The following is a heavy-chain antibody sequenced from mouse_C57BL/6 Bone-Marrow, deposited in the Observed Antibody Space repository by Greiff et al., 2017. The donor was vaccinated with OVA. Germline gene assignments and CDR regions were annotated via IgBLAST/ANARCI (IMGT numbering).Heavy chain of an antibody. V-gene: IGHV5-12*01. Sequence: EVQLVESGGGLVQPGGSRKLSCAASGFTFSDYYMYWVRQTPEKRLEWVAYISNGGGSTYYPDTVKGRFTISRDNAKNTLYLQMSRLKSEDTAMYYCARLGYSKPNLAWFAYWGQGTLVTVSA. CDR3: ARLGYSKPNLAWFAY. J-gene: IGHJ3*01. CDR1: GFTFSDYY. D-gene: IGHD2-5*01. CDR2: ISNGGGST.